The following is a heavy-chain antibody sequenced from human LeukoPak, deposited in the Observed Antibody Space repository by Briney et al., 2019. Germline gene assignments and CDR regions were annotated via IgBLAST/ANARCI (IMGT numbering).Heavy chain of an antibody. J-gene: IGHJ5*02. CDR3: ARDGDILTGFQGWFDP. CDR1: RGSVSSSDWY. V-gene: IGHV4-61*08. Sequence: SKTLSLTCTVSRGSVSSSDWYWTWIRQPPGKGPEWIGYVSYSGSTNYNPSLKSRVTMSIDTSKNLISLKLSSVTAADTAVYYCARDGDILTGFQGWFDPWGQGTLVTVSS. CDR2: VSYSGST. D-gene: IGHD3-9*01.